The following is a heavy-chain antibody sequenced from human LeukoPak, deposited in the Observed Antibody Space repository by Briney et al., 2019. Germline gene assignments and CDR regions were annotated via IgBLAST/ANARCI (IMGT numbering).Heavy chain of an antibody. J-gene: IGHJ3*02. CDR2: IYSGGST. D-gene: IGHD3-10*01. V-gene: IGHV3-53*01. CDR3: AKHGVTMVRGVRDAFDI. Sequence: GGSLRLSCAASGFTVSSNYMSWVRQAPGKGLEWVSVIYSGGSTYYADSVKGRFTISRDNSKNTLYLQMNSLRAEDTAVYYCAKHGVTMVRGVRDAFDIWGQGTMVTVSS. CDR1: GFTVSSNY.